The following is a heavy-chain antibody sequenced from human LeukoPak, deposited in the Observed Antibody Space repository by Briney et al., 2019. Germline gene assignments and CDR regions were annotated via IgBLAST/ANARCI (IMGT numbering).Heavy chain of an antibody. Sequence: SETLSLTCGVSGGSITSTNWWSWVRQPPGQGLEWIGEISLTGRTNYNPSLIGRVIMSLDESRNQLSLTLTSVTAADTAMYYCTRESGPYCPFGYWGQGTLVVVPS. CDR3: TRESGPYCPFGY. V-gene: IGHV4-4*02. CDR2: ISLTGRT. D-gene: IGHD1-26*01. J-gene: IGHJ4*02. CDR1: GGSITSTNW.